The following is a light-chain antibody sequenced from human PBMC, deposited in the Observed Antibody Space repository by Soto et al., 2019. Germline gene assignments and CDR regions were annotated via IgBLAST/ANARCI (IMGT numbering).Light chain of an antibody. Sequence: DIPMPPSPSTLSASVGARVTIPCRASQSFSTWLAWYQQKPGQAPELLIYDASNLEGGVPSRFSGSGSGTEFTLAINSLQPDDFATYYYQQYCHYPLTSGGGTTVEIK. CDR2: DAS. V-gene: IGKV1-5*01. CDR3: QQYCHYPLT. CDR1: QSFSTW. J-gene: IGKJ4*01.